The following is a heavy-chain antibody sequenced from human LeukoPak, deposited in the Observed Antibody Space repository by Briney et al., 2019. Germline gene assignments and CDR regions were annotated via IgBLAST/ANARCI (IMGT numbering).Heavy chain of an antibody. CDR3: ARGPYTSGVYRLDY. D-gene: IGHD6-19*01. V-gene: IGHV3-30*02. Sequence: GGSLRLSCAASGFTFSSYGMHWVRQAPGKGLEWVAFIRYDGSNKYYADSVKGRFTISRDNSKNTLYLQMNSLRAEDTAVYYCARGPYTSGVYRLDYWGQGTLVTVSS. CDR2: IRYDGSNK. J-gene: IGHJ4*02. CDR1: GFTFSSYG.